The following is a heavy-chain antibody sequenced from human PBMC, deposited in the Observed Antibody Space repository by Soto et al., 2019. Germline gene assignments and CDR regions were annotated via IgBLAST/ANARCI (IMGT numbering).Heavy chain of an antibody. CDR1: GYTFTSYA. CDR2: INAGNGNT. Sequence: ASVKVSCKASGYTFTSYAMHWVRQAPGQRLEWMGWINAGNGNTKYSQKFQGRVNINRDTSASTAYMELSSLRSEDTAVYYCASSLAVAAYYYYGMDVWGQGTTVTVSS. D-gene: IGHD6-19*01. CDR3: ASSLAVAAYYYYGMDV. J-gene: IGHJ6*02. V-gene: IGHV1-3*01.